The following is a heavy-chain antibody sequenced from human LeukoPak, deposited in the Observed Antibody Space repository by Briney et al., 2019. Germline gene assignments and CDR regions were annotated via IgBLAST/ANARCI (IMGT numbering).Heavy chain of an antibody. CDR3: AKDNCSVGSCDFDY. D-gene: IGHD2-15*01. CDR1: GFTFSSYA. V-gene: IGHV3-23*01. Sequence: GGSLRLSCAASGFTFSSYAMNWVRQAPGKGLEWVSAISGSGGSTYYADSVKGRFTISRDNSKNTLYLQMNSLRAEDTAVYYCAKDNCSVGSCDFDYWGKGTMVTVSS. J-gene: IGHJ4*02. CDR2: ISGSGGST.